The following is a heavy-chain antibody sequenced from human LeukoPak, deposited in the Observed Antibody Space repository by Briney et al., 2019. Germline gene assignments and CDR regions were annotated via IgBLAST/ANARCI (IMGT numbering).Heavy chain of an antibody. Sequence: GGSLRLSCAASGFTFDDYAMHWVRQAPGKGLEWVSGISWNSGIIGYADSVKGRFTITRVNAKNSLYLQMNSLRAEDTALYYCATAYYYDSSGSDHDAFDIWGQGTMVTVSS. J-gene: IGHJ3*02. D-gene: IGHD3-22*01. CDR1: GFTFDDYA. V-gene: IGHV3-9*01. CDR2: ISWNSGII. CDR3: ATAYYYDSSGSDHDAFDI.